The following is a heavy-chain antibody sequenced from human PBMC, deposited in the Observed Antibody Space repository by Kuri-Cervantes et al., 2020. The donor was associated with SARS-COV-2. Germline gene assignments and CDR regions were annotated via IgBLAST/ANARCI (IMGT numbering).Heavy chain of an antibody. CDR3: ARGTLLWFGDGGDY. CDR1: GGTFSSSV. V-gene: IGHV1-69*10. D-gene: IGHD3-10*01. CDR2: IIPLSGIA. Sequence: SVKVSCKTSGGTFSSSVISWVRQAPGQGLEWVGGIIPLSGIADYAQRFQGTVTMTRNTSISTAYMELSSLRSEDTAVYYCARGTLLWFGDGGDYWGQGTLVTVSS. J-gene: IGHJ4*02.